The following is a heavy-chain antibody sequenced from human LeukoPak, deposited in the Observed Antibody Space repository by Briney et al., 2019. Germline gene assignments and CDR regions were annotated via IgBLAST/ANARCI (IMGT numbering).Heavy chain of an antibody. CDR3: ARGTWFGIDY. J-gene: IGHJ4*02. D-gene: IGHD3-10*01. CDR1: GGSFSGYY. Sequence: SETLSLTCAVYGGSFSGYYWSWIRQPPGKGLEWIGEISHSGSTNYNPSLKSRVTISVDTSKNQFSLKLSSVTAADTAVYYCARGTWFGIDYWGQGTLVTVCS. CDR2: ISHSGST. V-gene: IGHV4-34*01.